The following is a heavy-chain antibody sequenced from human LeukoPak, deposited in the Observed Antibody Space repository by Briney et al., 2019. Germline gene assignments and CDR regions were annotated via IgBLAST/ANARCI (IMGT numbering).Heavy chain of an antibody. Sequence: PGGSLRLSCAASGFTFSSYRMNWVRQAPGKGLEWVSSISSSSSYIYSADSMKGRFTISRDNAKNSLYLRMNSLRAEDTAVYYCARGLGVPDAFDIWGQGTMVTVSS. D-gene: IGHD1-26*01. CDR3: ARGLGVPDAFDI. CDR1: GFTFSSYR. V-gene: IGHV3-21*01. CDR2: ISSSSSYI. J-gene: IGHJ3*02.